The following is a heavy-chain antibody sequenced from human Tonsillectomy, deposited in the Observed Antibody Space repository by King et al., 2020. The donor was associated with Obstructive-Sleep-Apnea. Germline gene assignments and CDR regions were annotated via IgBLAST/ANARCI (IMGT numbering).Heavy chain of an antibody. Sequence: QLVQSGGGVVQPGGSLRLSCAASGFTFSTYGLHWVRQAPGKGLEWVAFIWSDGSNTHYADSVKGRFTISRDTSKKTLYLQISSLRAEDTALYYCARDVISGIDYWGQGGLVTVSS. CDR3: ARDVISGIDY. J-gene: IGHJ4*02. D-gene: IGHD3-16*02. V-gene: IGHV3-33*01. CDR2: IWSDGSNT. CDR1: GFTFSTYG.